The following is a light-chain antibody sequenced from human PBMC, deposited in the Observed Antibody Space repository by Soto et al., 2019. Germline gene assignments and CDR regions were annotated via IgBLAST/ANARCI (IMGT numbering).Light chain of an antibody. Sequence: IVMPQSALPLPLTPVELAPVSCSSSQSLLHSNGDTYLEWYLQKPGQSPQLLIYLRSLRAAGVPDRFSGGGSGTDFTLKIRRVEAEDVGVYYCMKALQTPRKFGQGTKVDIK. CDR1: QSLLHSNGDTY. J-gene: IGKJ1*01. V-gene: IGKV2-28*01. CDR2: LRS. CDR3: MKALQTPRK.